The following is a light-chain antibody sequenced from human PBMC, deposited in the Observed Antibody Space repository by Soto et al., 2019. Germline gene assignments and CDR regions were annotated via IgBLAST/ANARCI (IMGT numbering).Light chain of an antibody. CDR3: ASWDDNLIGWV. CDR2: NDD. Sequence: QSVLTQPPSVSEAPRQRVTISCSGSRSNIGNNAVTWYQQLPGEAPKLLIYNDDVLPTGISDRFSGSKSGTSASLAISGLQSVDEADYYCASWDDNLIGWVFGGGTKLTVL. V-gene: IGLV1-36*01. CDR1: RSNIGNNA. J-gene: IGLJ3*02.